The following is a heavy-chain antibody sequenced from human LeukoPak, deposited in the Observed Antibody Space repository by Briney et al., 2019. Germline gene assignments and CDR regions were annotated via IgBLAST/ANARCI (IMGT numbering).Heavy chain of an antibody. CDR1: GGTFSSYA. Sequence: GASVKISCKASGGTFSSYAISCVRPAPGQGVEWMGRIIPILGIANYAQKFQGRVTITADKSTSTAYMELSSLRSEDTAVYYCARSYYDFWSGYYARNFDYWGQGTLVTVSS. D-gene: IGHD3-3*01. CDR2: IIPILGIA. J-gene: IGHJ4*02. CDR3: ARSYYDFWSGYYARNFDY. V-gene: IGHV1-69*04.